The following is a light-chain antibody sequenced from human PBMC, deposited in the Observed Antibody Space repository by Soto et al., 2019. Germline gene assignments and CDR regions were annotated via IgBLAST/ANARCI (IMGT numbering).Light chain of an antibody. Sequence: EIVMTQSPATLSVSPGERATLSCRASQSVSGNLAWYQQKPGQAPSLLIYGASTRATGLPARFSGSGSGTECTLTISSLQSEEFAVYYCQQYNNWLITFGQGTRLEIK. V-gene: IGKV3-15*01. J-gene: IGKJ5*01. CDR2: GAS. CDR1: QSVSGN. CDR3: QQYNNWLIT.